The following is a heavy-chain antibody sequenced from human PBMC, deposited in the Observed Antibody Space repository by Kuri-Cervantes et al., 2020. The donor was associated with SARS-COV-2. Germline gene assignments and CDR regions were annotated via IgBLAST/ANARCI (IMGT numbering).Heavy chain of an antibody. CDR1: GGTFSSYA. D-gene: IGHD3-3*01. CDR2: IIPIFGTA. J-gene: IGHJ4*02. CDR3: ARAGDVYDFWSGYYFPPRF. V-gene: IGHV1-69*05. Sequence: SVKVSCKASGGTFSSYAISWVRQAPGQGLEWMGGIIPIFGTANYAQKFQGRVTMTTDTSTSTAYMELRSLRSDDTAVYYCARAGDVYDFWSGYYFPPRFWGQGTLVTVSS.